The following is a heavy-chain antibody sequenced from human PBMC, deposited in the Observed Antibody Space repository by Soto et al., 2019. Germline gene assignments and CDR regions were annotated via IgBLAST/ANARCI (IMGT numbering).Heavy chain of an antibody. Sequence: PSETLSLTCTVSGASVSSTSYFWGVSRHPPGKRLEWLGNIYYSGSAYYNPSLESRVTISVDTSKNQLSLKLSSVTAADTAVYYCARRNGGNSVYNWFDPWGKGTLVTYPQ. J-gene: IGHJ5*02. V-gene: IGHV4-39*01. CDR1: GASVSSTSYF. D-gene: IGHD4-17*01. CDR2: IYYSGSA. CDR3: ARRNGGNSVYNWFDP.